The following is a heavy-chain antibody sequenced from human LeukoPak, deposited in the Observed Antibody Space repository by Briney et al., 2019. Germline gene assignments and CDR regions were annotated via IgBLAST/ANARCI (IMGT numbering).Heavy chain of an antibody. Sequence: PGGSLRLSCAASGFTVSSNYMSWVRQAPGKVLEWVSVIYSGGSTYYADSVKGRFTISRDNSKNTLYLQMNSLRAEDTAVYYCALCCSGGSCYNYYYYYYYMDVWGKGTTVTVSS. CDR2: IYSGGST. V-gene: IGHV3-53*01. CDR1: GFTVSSNY. CDR3: ALCCSGGSCYNYYYYYYYMDV. J-gene: IGHJ6*03. D-gene: IGHD2-15*01.